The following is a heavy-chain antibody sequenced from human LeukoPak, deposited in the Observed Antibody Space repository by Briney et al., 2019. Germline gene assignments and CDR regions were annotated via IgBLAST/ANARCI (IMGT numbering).Heavy chain of an antibody. D-gene: IGHD3-22*01. CDR2: ISSSGSTI. CDR3: ARDTESENYYDSSGIDY. V-gene: IGHV3-11*04. Sequence: GGSLRLSCAASGFTFSDYYMSWIRQAPGKGLEWVSYISSSGSTIYYADSVKGRFTISRDNSKNSLYLQMNSLRAEDTAVYYCARDTESENYYDSSGIDYWGQGTLVTVSS. J-gene: IGHJ4*02. CDR1: GFTFSDYY.